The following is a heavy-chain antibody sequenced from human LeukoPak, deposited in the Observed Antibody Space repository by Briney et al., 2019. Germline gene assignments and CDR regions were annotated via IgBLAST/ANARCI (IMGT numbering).Heavy chain of an antibody. CDR3: SRELSTYYLWL. CDR1: GINLRWFC. V-gene: IGHV3-48*01. Sequence: GSLRLSRSGSGINLRWFCNKLVRQGSGKGAGGVSYISSSSSTTYRGDAVKGRFTISRNNSKSSLYLQKNSMRAEVTAVYYCSRELSTYYLWLWGQETLVTVS. D-gene: IGHD2/OR15-2a*01. CDR2: ISSSSSTT. J-gene: IGHJ4*02.